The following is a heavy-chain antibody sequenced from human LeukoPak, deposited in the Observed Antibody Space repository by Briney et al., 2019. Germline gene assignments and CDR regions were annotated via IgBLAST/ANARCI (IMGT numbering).Heavy chain of an antibody. V-gene: IGHV4-61*02. CDR3: ARDQGVYGDYMDNWFDP. D-gene: IGHD4-17*01. CDR2: IYTSGST. Sequence: IRQPAGKGLEGIGRIYTSGSTNYNPSLKSRVTISVDTSKNQFSLKLSSVTAADTAVYYCARDQGVYGDYMDNWFDPWGQGTLVTVSS. J-gene: IGHJ5*02.